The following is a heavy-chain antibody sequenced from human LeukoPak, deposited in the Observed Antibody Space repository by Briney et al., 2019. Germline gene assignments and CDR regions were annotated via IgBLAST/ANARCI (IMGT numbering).Heavy chain of an antibody. CDR3: ARLYDSSGYYQIDAFDI. J-gene: IGHJ3*02. CDR1: GGSISSSSYY. CDR2: IYYSGST. Sequence: SETLSLTCTVSGGSISSSSYYWGWIRQPPGKGLEWIGSIYYSGSTYHNPSLKSRVTISVDTSKNQFSLKLSSVTAADTAVYYCARLYDSSGYYQIDAFDIWGQGTMVTVSS. D-gene: IGHD3-22*01. V-gene: IGHV4-39*01.